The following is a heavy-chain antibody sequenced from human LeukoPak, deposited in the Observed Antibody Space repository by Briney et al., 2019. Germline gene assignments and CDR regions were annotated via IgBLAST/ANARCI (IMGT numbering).Heavy chain of an antibody. V-gene: IGHV4-39*02. Sequence: PWETLSLTCTVSGGSISSSSYYWGWIRQPPGKGLEWIGSIYYSGSTYYNPSLKSRVTISVDTSNNQFSLKLSSVTASDTAVYYCARDGGLRFLEWPHNWCDPWSQGTLVSVSS. CDR1: GGSISSSSYY. CDR3: ARDGGLRFLEWPHNWCDP. D-gene: IGHD3-3*01. J-gene: IGHJ5*02. CDR2: IYYSGST.